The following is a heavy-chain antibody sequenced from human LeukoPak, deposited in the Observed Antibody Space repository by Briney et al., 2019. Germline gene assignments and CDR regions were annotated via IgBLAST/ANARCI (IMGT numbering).Heavy chain of an antibody. CDR3: ARTSIFGVVRFDP. CDR1: GGSISSYS. Sequence: PSETLSLTCTVSGGSISSYSWNWIRQPPVKGLEWIGYIHYSGNSNYNPSLKSRVTISVDTSKNHFSLKLSSVTAADTAVYYCARTSIFGVVRFDPWGQGTLVTVSS. D-gene: IGHD3-3*02. CDR2: IHYSGNS. J-gene: IGHJ5*02. V-gene: IGHV4-59*08.